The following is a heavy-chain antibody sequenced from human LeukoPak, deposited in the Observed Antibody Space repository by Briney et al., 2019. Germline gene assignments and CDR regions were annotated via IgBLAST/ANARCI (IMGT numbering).Heavy chain of an antibody. D-gene: IGHD2-21*01. Sequence: PGGSLRLSCAASGFTFSSYGMHWVRQAPGKGLEWVAFIQYDGSNKNYADSVKGRFTISRDNSKHTLYLQMNSLRAEDTAVYYCARIIRLLDYWGQGTLVTVSS. CDR2: IQYDGSNK. CDR1: GFTFSSYG. V-gene: IGHV3-30*12. CDR3: ARIIRLLDY. J-gene: IGHJ4*02.